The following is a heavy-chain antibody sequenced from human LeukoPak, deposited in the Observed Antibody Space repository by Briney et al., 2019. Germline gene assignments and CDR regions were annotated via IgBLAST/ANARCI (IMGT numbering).Heavy chain of an antibody. CDR2: ISSSGSTI. CDR3: AARGYMRYYYYMDV. D-gene: IGHD5-18*01. Sequence: GGSLRLSCAASGFPFSSYEMNWVRQAPGKGLEWVSYISSSGSTIYYADSVKGRFTISRDNAKNSLYLQMNSLRAEDTAVYYCAARGYMRYYYYMDVWGKGTTVTISS. V-gene: IGHV3-48*03. J-gene: IGHJ6*03. CDR1: GFPFSSYE.